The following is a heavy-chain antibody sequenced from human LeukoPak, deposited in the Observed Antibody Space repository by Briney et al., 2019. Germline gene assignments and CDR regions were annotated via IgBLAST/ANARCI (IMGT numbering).Heavy chain of an antibody. Sequence: PSETLSLTCTISGGDVSSHYWSWIWQPPGKGLEWIGDIFYSGSSKYNPSLKSRVTISVDMSRNQFSLKLSSVTAADTAVYYCARGGDGSGYFAFDYWGQGILVTVSS. CDR3: ARGGDGSGYFAFDY. D-gene: IGHD3-22*01. CDR1: GGDVSSHY. V-gene: IGHV4-59*02. J-gene: IGHJ4*02. CDR2: IFYSGSS.